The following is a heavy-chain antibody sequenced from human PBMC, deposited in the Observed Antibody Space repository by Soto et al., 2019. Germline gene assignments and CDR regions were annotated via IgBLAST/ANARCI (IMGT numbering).Heavy chain of an antibody. J-gene: IGHJ6*02. CDR3: TRVVVVKAAPGYYGMDV. D-gene: IGHD2-2*01. Sequence: GGSLRLSCAASGFTFSGSAMHWVRQASGKGLEWVGRIRSKANSYATAYAASVKGRFTISRDDSKNTAYLQMNSLKTEDTAVYYCTRVVVVKAAPGYYGMDVWGQGTTVTVSS. V-gene: IGHV3-73*01. CDR1: GFTFSGSA. CDR2: IRSKANSYAT.